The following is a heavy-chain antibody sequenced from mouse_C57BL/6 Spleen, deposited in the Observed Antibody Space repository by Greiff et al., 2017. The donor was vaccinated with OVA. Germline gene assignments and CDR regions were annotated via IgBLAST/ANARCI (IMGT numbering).Heavy chain of an antibody. V-gene: IGHV1-64*01. D-gene: IGHD1-1*01. Sequence: QVHVKQPGAELVKPGASVKLSCKASGYTFTSYWMHWVKQRPGQGLEWIGMIHPNSGSTNYNEKFKSKATLTVDKSSSTAYMQLSSLTSEDSAVYYCARDLGSSYWYFDVWGTGTTVTVSS. J-gene: IGHJ1*03. CDR2: IHPNSGST. CDR1: GYTFTSYW. CDR3: ARDLGSSYWYFDV.